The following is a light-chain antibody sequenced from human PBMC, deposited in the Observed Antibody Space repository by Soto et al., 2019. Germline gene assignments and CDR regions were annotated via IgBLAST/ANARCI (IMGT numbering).Light chain of an antibody. CDR1: QSVSSY. CDR3: QQRSNWPPWT. CDR2: DAS. J-gene: IGKJ1*01. V-gene: IGKV3-11*01. Sequence: EIVLTQSPATLSLSPGERATLSCRASQSVSSYLAWYQQKPGQAPRLLIYDASNRATGIPARFSGSGSGTVCTLTISSLEPEDFAGYYCQQRSNWPPWTFGQGTKVEIK.